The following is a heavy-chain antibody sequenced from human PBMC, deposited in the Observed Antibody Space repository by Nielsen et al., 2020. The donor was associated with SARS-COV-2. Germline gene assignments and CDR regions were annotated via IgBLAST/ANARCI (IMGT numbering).Heavy chain of an antibody. CDR1: GFTFSSYA. CDR3: AKEEEDPAFEI. J-gene: IGHJ3*02. CDR2: ISGSGGST. D-gene: IGHD2-15*01. V-gene: IGHV3-23*01. Sequence: GESLKISCAASGFTFSSYAMSWVRQAPGKGLEWVSAISGSGGSTYYADSVKGRFTISRDNSKNTLYLQMNSLRAEDTAVYYCAKEEEDPAFEIWGQGTMVTVSS.